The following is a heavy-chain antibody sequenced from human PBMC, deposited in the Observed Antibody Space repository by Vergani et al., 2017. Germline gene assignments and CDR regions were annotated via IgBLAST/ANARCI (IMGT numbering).Heavy chain of an antibody. CDR2: IYYSGST. J-gene: IGHJ4*02. Sequence: QVQLQESGPGLVKPSETLSLTCTVSGGSISSYYWSWIRQPPGKGLEWIGSIYYSGSTNYNPSLKSRVTISVDTSKNQFSLKLSSVTAADTAVYYCARGGYYYDSSGYDYWGQGTLVTVSS. V-gene: IGHV4-59*12. CDR1: GGSISSYY. D-gene: IGHD3-22*01. CDR3: ARGGYYYDSSGYDY.